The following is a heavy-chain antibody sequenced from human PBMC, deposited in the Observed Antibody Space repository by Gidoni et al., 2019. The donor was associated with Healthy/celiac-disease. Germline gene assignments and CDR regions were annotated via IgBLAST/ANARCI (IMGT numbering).Heavy chain of an antibody. CDR3: ARVAHYYDSSGPWGY. V-gene: IGHV3-11*01. D-gene: IGHD3-22*01. J-gene: IGHJ4*02. CDR1: GFTFSDYY. Sequence: QVQLVASGGGLVKPGGSLRLSCADSGFTFSDYYMSWIRQAPGKGLEWVSYISSSGSTIYYADSVKGRFTISRDNAKNTLYLQMNSLRAEDTAVYYCARVAHYYDSSGPWGYWGQGTLVTVSS. CDR2: ISSSGSTI.